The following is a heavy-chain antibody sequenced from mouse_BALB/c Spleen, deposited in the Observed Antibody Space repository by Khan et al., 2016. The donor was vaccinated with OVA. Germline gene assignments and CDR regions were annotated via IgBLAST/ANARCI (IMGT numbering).Heavy chain of an antibody. CDR2: INPSNGGT. J-gene: IGHJ3*01. CDR1: GYTFTSYY. D-gene: IGHD3-2*01. V-gene: IGHV1S81*02. Sequence: QVQLQQSGAELVKPGASVTLSCKASGYTFTSYYMYWLKQRPGQGLEWIGEINPSNGGTNFNEKFKSKATLTVDKSSSTAYMQLSSMTSEDSEVSYCARRRTARATLWFAYFCQETLVTVS. CDR3: ARRRTARATLWFAY.